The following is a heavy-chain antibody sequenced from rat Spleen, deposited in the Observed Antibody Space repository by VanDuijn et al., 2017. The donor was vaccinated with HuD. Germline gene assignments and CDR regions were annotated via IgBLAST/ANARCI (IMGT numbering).Heavy chain of an antibody. CDR1: GFTFSNYV. V-gene: IGHV5-29*01. D-gene: IGHD5-1*01. CDR2: ISYGDSYGHSST. J-gene: IGHJ3*01. CDR3: IKVLGNWFAY. Sequence: EVQLVESGGGLVQPGRSLKLSCAASGFTFSNYVMAWVCQALTKGLAWVATISYGDSYGHSSTYYRDSVKGRFTISRDNRKSTLYLQMNNLRSEDTAIYYCIKVLGNWFAYWGQGTLVTVSS.